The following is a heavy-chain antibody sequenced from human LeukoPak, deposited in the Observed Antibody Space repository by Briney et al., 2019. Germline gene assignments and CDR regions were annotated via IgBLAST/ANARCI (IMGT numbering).Heavy chain of an antibody. Sequence: PGGSLRLSCAASGFTFSSYGMHWVSQAPGKGLVWVALITSDGSNTYYADSVKGRFTISRDNSKNTLYRQMNSLRAEDTAVYYCAKGLRPYSSSWLALGGWGKGTLVTVSS. V-gene: IGHV3-30*18. CDR3: AKGLRPYSSSWLALGG. CDR1: GFTFSSYG. CDR2: ITSDGSNT. J-gene: IGHJ4*02. D-gene: IGHD6-13*01.